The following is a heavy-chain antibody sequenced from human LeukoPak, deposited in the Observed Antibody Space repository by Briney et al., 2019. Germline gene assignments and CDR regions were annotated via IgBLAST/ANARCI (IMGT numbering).Heavy chain of an antibody. CDR2: ISGSGGST. D-gene: IGHD3-10*01. J-gene: IGHJ4*02. CDR3: AKDSRTRTYYFGSGGDFDY. V-gene: IGHV3-23*01. Sequence: RGSLSLSCAASGFTFSSYAMNWVRQAPGKGLEWVSAISGSGGSTYYTDSVKGRFTVSRDNSKNTLYLQMNSLRVEDTAVYYCAKDSRTRTYYFGSGGDFDYWGRGTLVSVTS. CDR1: GFTFSSYA.